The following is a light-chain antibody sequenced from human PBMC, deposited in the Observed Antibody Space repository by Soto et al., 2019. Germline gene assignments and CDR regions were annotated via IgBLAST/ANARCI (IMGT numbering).Light chain of an antibody. V-gene: IGLV2-23*02. J-gene: IGLJ1*01. CDR3: CSYAGSSTFYV. Sequence: QFALTQPASVSGSPGQSITISCTGTSSDVGNYNLVSWYQQYPGKAPKLMIYEVSKRPSGVSNRFSGSKSGNTASLTISGLQAEDEADYYCCSYAGSSTFYVFGTGTKVTVL. CDR2: EVS. CDR1: SSDVGNYNL.